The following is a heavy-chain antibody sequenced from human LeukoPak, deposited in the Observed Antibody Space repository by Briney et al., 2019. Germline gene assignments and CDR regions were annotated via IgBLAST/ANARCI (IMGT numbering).Heavy chain of an antibody. CDR2: MNPNSGDT. J-gene: IGHJ4*02. D-gene: IGHD3-10*01. V-gene: IGHV1-8*01. Sequence: GSVKVSCKASGYTFTSYDINWVRQATGQGLEWMGWMNPNSGDTGYAQKFQGRVTMTRNTSISTAYMELSSLRSEDTAVYYCARGSVGFGELSVGYWGQGTLVTVSS. CDR1: GYTFTSYD. CDR3: ARGSVGFGELSVGY.